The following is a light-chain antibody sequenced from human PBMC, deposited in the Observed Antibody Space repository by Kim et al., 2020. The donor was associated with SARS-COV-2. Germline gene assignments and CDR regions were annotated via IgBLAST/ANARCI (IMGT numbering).Light chain of an antibody. Sequence: TGTDSCTGGRSNFGAGWEVHGYQQVPGTAPRLIIYSNNDRRLGVPVRVSGSKSGTSAALTSAGLQAEDGGDYYCQSFDNSLGGWIFGGGTQLTVL. CDR1: RSNFGAGWE. CDR2: SNN. V-gene: IGLV1-40*01. CDR3: QSFDNSLGGWI. J-gene: IGLJ2*01.